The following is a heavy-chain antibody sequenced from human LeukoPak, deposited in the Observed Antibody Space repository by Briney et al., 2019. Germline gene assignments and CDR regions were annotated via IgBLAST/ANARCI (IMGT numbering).Heavy chain of an antibody. CDR1: GFTFSSYA. J-gene: IGHJ6*02. CDR3: AKGYCSSTSCYPYYYYGMDV. V-gene: IGHV3-23*01. D-gene: IGHD2-2*01. CDR2: ISGSGGST. Sequence: PGGSLRLSCAASGFTFSSYAMSWVRQAPGKGLEWVSAISGSGGSTYYADSVKGRFTISRDNAKNSLYLQMNSLRAEDTALYYCAKGYCSSTSCYPYYYYGMDVWGQGTTVTVSS.